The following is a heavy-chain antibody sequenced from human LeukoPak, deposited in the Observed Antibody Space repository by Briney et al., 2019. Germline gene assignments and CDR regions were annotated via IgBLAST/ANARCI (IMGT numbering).Heavy chain of an antibody. J-gene: IGHJ4*02. CDR2: IKSKTDGGTT. Sequence: GGALRLSCAASGFPFSNAWMSWVRQAPGKGLEWVDRIKSKTDGGTTDYAAPVKDRFNISKDNSKNTLYLQMNSLKTEDTAVYYCTTDSLGYCSSTSCYDYWGQGTLVTVSS. D-gene: IGHD2-2*01. CDR1: GFPFSNAW. V-gene: IGHV3-15*01. CDR3: TTDSLGYCSSTSCYDY.